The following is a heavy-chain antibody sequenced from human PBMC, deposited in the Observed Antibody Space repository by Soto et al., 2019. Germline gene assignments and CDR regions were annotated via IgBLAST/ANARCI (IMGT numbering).Heavy chain of an antibody. J-gene: IGHJ4*02. V-gene: IGHV4-34*01. Sequence: SETLSLTCAVYGGSFSGYYWSWIRQPPGKGLEWIGEINHSGSTNYNPSLKSRVTISVDTSKNQFSLKLSSVTAADTAVYYCAGHPSFDYWGQGILVTVSS. CDR2: INHSGST. CDR3: AGHPSFDY. CDR1: GGSFSGYY.